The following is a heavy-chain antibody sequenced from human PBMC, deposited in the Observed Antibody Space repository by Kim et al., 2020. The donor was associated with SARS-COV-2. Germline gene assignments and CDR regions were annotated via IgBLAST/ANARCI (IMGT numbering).Heavy chain of an antibody. J-gene: IGHJ4*02. CDR2: INSDGSSK. CDR1: GFTFSRSW. CDR3: ARVGHLGADYLGAQLYYFDY. D-gene: IGHD1-26*01. Sequence: GSLRLSCAASGFTFSRSWMHWVRQAPGKGLVWVSRINSDGSSKSYADSVKGRFTISRDNAKNTLYLQMNSLRAEDTAVYYCARVGHLGADYLGAQLYYFDYWGQGTLVTVSS. V-gene: IGHV3-74*01.